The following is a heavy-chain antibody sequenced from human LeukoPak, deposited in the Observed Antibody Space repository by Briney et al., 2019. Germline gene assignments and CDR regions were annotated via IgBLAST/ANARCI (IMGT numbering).Heavy chain of an antibody. Sequence: GGSLRLSCAASGFTFSDYSMHWVRQAPGKGLNWVAFIRYDGNNKYYADSVRGRFTISRDNSKNTLYLQMNSLRAEDTAVYYCARDLRGGGGSSSSPAWGQGTLVTVSS. D-gene: IGHD6-6*01. CDR2: IRYDGNNK. V-gene: IGHV3-30*02. CDR3: ARDLRGGGGSSSSPA. CDR1: GFTFSDYS. J-gene: IGHJ5*02.